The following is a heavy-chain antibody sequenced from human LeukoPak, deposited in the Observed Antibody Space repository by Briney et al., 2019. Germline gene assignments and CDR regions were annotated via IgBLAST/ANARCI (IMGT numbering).Heavy chain of an antibody. CDR1: GGSIRSSYYY. CDR3: ARDSTTGTIQH. D-gene: IGHD4-17*01. Sequence: SETLSLTCTVSGGSIRSSYYYWGWIRQPPGKGLEWIGSIYDSGSTYYNPSLKSRVTISVDTSKNQFSLKLNSVTAADTAVYYCARDSTTGTIQHWGQGTLVTVSS. CDR2: IYDSGST. V-gene: IGHV4-39*02. J-gene: IGHJ1*01.